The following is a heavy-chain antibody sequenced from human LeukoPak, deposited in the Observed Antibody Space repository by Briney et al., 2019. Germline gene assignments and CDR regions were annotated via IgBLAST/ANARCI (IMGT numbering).Heavy chain of an antibody. CDR2: IRSRSTTI. D-gene: IGHD4-17*01. V-gene: IGHV3-48*03. Sequence: GGSLRLSCAASGFMFSSYEMNWVRQAPGKGLEWVSFIRSRSTTIYYADSVKGRFTISRDNAKNSLYLQMNSLRAEDTAVYYCARDRGYGDFDYWGQGTLVTVSS. CDR3: ARDRGYGDFDY. J-gene: IGHJ4*02. CDR1: GFMFSSYE.